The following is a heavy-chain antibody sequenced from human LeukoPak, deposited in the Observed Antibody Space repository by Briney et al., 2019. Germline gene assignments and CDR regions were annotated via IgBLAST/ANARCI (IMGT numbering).Heavy chain of an antibody. J-gene: IGHJ4*02. D-gene: IGHD1-20*01. Sequence: PSETLSLTCAVYGGSFTDYYWSWIRQTPGKGLEWIGYIYYSGGANYNPSLKSRVTIAVDTSKNQFSLKLSSVTAADTAIYYCARTSRSNWNDVHWDYWGQGTLVTVSS. CDR2: IYYSGGA. V-gene: IGHV4-59*01. CDR3: ARTSRSNWNDVHWDY. CDR1: GGSFTDYY.